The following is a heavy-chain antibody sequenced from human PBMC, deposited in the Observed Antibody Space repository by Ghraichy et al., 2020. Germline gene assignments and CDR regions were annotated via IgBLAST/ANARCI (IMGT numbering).Heavy chain of an antibody. CDR3: ARELTQADY. CDR1: GFTFSSFS. CDR2: ISSSSGFI. J-gene: IGHJ4*02. Sequence: ETLSLTCAASGFTFSSFSMKWVRQAPGKGLEWVASISSSSGFIYYADSVKGRFTVSRDNAKNSLYLQMNSLRVDDTAVYYCARELTQADYWGQGTLVTVSS. D-gene: IGHD1-14*01. V-gene: IGHV3-21*01.